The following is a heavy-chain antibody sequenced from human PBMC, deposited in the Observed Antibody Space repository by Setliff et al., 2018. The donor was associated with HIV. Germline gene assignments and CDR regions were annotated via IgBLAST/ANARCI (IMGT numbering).Heavy chain of an antibody. Sequence: SETLSLTCTVSGGSMNSDSYSWTWLRQPAGKGPELIGHIYVGGSVIYNPSLASRVTISMVPSKNQFSLDLSSVTATDTAKYYCARAKTIGVSAVFFDPWGQGRPVTVSS. CDR3: ARAKTIGVSAVFFDP. D-gene: IGHD3-3*01. J-gene: IGHJ5*02. CDR2: IYVGGSV. V-gene: IGHV4-61*09. CDR1: GGSMNSDSYS.